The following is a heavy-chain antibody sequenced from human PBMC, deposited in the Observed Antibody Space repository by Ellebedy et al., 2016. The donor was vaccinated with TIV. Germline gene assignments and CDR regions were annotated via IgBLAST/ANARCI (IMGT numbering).Heavy chain of an antibody. J-gene: IGHJ4*02. D-gene: IGHD2-2*01. CDR3: AREWYCSSTSCPFGPTYYFDY. V-gene: IGHV3-30-3*01. CDR1: GFTFSSYA. CDR2: ISYDGSNK. Sequence: PGGSLRLSCAASGFTFSSYAMHWVRQAPGKGLEWVAVISYDGSNKYYADSVKGRFTISRDNSKNTLYLQMNSLRAEDTAVYYCAREWYCSSTSCPFGPTYYFDYWGQGTLVTVSS.